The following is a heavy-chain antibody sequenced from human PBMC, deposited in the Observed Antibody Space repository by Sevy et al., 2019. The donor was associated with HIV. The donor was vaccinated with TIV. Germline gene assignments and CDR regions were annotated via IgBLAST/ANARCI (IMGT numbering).Heavy chain of an antibody. V-gene: IGHV3-48*04. D-gene: IGHD6-19*01. CDR3: ASCPGIAVAGTDYYYGMDV. Sequence: GGSLRLSCAVSGFTVSRYDMHWVRQAPGKGLEWVSYISSSGSTIYYADSVKGRFTISRDNAKNSLYLQMNSLRAEDTAVYYCASCPGIAVAGTDYYYGMDVWGQGTTVTVSS. CDR1: GFTVSRYD. J-gene: IGHJ6*02. CDR2: ISSSGSTI.